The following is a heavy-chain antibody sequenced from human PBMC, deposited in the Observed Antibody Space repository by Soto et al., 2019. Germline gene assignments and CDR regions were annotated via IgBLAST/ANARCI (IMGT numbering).Heavy chain of an antibody. CDR3: ASTCCGGSCYSWYFDL. CDR1: GFTFSSYG. J-gene: IGHJ2*01. V-gene: IGHV3-33*01. CDR2: IWYDGSNK. D-gene: IGHD2-15*01. Sequence: QVQLVESGGGVVQPGRSLRLSCAASGFTFSSYGMHWVRQAPGKGLEWVAVIWYDGSNKYYADSVKGRFTISRDNSKNTLYLQMNSLRAEDTAVYYCASTCCGGSCYSWYFDLWGRGTLVTVSS.